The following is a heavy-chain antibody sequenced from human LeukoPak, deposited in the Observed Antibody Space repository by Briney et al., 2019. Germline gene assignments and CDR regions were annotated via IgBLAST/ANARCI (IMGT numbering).Heavy chain of an antibody. D-gene: IGHD4-17*01. CDR2: ISSSGSTI. V-gene: IGHV3-48*03. Sequence: GGSLRLSCAASGFTFSSYEMNWVRQAPGKGLEWVSYISSSGSTIYYADSVKGRFTISRDNAKDSLYLQMNSLRAEDTAVYYCARGPHYEYYYYYGMDVWGQGTTVTVSS. CDR1: GFTFSSYE. J-gene: IGHJ6*02. CDR3: ARGPHYEYYYYYGMDV.